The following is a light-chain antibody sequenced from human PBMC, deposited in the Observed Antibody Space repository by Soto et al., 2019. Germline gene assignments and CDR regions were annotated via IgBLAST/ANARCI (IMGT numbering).Light chain of an antibody. CDR2: LGS. V-gene: IGKV2-28*01. CDR1: QSLLHSNGYNY. J-gene: IGKJ5*01. CDR3: MQALQTPSIT. Sequence: DIVMTQSPLSLPVTPGEPASISCRSSQSLLHSNGYNYLDWYLQKPGQSPQLLIYLGSNRASGVPDRFSCSGSGTDFTLKISRVDAEDVGVYYCMQALQTPSITFGQGTRLEIK.